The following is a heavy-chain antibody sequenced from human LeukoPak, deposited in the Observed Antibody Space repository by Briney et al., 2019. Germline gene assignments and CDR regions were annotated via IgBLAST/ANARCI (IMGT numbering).Heavy chain of an antibody. D-gene: IGHD5-24*01. V-gene: IGHV1-69*13. CDR3: ARHRRDGYKFPLWPFAY. CDR1: GGTFSSYA. CDR2: IIPIFGTA. Sequence: SVKVSCKASGGTFSSYAISWVRQAPGQGLEWMGGIIPIFGTANYAQKFQGRVTITADESTSTAYMELSSLRSEDTAVYCCARHRRDGYKFPLWPFAYWGQGTLVTVSS. J-gene: IGHJ4*02.